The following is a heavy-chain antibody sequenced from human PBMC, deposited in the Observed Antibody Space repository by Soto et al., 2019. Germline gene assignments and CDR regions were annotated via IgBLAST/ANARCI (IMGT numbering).Heavy chain of an antibody. CDR2: ISGYNGNT. D-gene: IGHD5-18*01. Sequence: QVPLVQSGAEVKKPGASVKVSCKASGYTFSNYGISWVRQGPGQGLEWMGWISGYNGNTHYEEKVQDRIKMTTDTSTSTTYLELRSLRSDDTAVYFCARDPGFGFGYSYAFAMNVWGQGTTFTVS. V-gene: IGHV1-18*01. J-gene: IGHJ6*02. CDR1: GYTFSNYG. CDR3: ARDPGFGFGYSYAFAMNV.